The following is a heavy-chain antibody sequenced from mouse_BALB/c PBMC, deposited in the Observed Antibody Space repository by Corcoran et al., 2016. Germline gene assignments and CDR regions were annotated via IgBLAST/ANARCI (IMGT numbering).Heavy chain of an antibody. CDR1: GFNIKDTY. V-gene: IGHV14-3*02. Sequence: EVQLQQSGAVLVKPGASVKLSWTASGFNIKDTYMHWVKQRPEQGLEWIGRIDPANGNTKYDPKFQGKATITADTSSNPAYLQLSSLTSEDTAVYYCANWDWYVDVWGAGTTVTVSS. J-gene: IGHJ1*01. D-gene: IGHD4-1*01. CDR3: ANWDWYVDV. CDR2: IDPANGNT.